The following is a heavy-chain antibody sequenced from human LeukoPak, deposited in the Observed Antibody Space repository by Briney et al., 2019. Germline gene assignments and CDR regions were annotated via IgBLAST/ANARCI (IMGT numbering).Heavy chain of an antibody. Sequence: PGGSLRLSCAASGFTFSTYAMSWVRLAPGKGLEWVSGISGSGGSTYYADSVKGRFTSSRDNSNNTLYVQMNSLRVEDTAVYYCAKSGGLSGSGRLAMDVWGQGTRSPSP. CDR2: ISGSGGST. V-gene: IGHV3-23*01. CDR1: GFTFSTYA. CDR3: AKSGGLSGSGRLAMDV. J-gene: IGHJ6*02. D-gene: IGHD3-10*01.